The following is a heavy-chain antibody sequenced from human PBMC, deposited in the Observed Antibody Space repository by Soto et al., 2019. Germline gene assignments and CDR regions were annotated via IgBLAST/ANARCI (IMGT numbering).Heavy chain of an antibody. Sequence: QVQLVQSGGGLVKPGGSLTLSCAASGFSFSDYYMIWVRQAPGKGLEWLSYISDSGNTIYYADSVRARFTIFRDNPANSVYLQMTGLSDGDTAFYYCARGGSGWTRGGWLGPWGQGSLVTVSS. CDR1: GFSFSDYY. V-gene: IGHV3-11*01. D-gene: IGHD6-25*01. J-gene: IGHJ5*02. CDR2: ISDSGNTI. CDR3: ARGGSGWTRGGWLGP.